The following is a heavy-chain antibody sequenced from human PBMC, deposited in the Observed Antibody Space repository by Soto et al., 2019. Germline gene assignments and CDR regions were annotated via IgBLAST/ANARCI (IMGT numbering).Heavy chain of an antibody. D-gene: IGHD3-22*01. V-gene: IGHV1-2*02. Sequence: ASVKVSCKASGYTFTGYYMHWVRQAPGQGFDWMGWINPNSGGTKYAQKFQGRVTMTRDTSISTAYMELSSLRSDDTAFYYCARAGGISMIVVVTPPDYWGQGTLVTVSS. J-gene: IGHJ4*02. CDR3: ARAGGISMIVVVTPPDY. CDR2: INPNSGGT. CDR1: GYTFTGYY.